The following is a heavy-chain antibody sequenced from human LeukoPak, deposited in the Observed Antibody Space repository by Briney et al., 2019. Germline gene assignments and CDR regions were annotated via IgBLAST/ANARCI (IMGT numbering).Heavy chain of an antibody. V-gene: IGHV4-34*01. CDR3: ARLGDYDILTGYYTDNGLGDY. CDR1: GGSFSGYY. J-gene: IGHJ4*02. Sequence: PSETLSLTCAVYGGSFSGYYWGWIRQPPGRGLEWIGEINHSASTNYNPSLKSRVTISVDTSNNHFSLKLNSVTAADTAVYYCARLGDYDILTGYYTDNGLGDYWGQGTLVAVSS. CDR2: INHSAST. D-gene: IGHD3-9*01.